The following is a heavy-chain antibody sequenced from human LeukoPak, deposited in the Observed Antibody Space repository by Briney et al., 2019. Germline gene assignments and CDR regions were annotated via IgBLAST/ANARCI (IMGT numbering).Heavy chain of an antibody. Sequence: GGSLRLSCAASGFTLSSYWMSWVRQAPGKGLEWVANINRKGSEKYYVDSVKGRFTISRDNAKNSLYLQMNSLRAEDTSVYYCARVLVGGTNSFDPWGQGTLVTVSS. J-gene: IGHJ5*02. CDR3: ARVLVGGTNSFDP. V-gene: IGHV3-7*02. CDR1: GFTLSSYW. D-gene: IGHD1-26*01. CDR2: INRKGSEK.